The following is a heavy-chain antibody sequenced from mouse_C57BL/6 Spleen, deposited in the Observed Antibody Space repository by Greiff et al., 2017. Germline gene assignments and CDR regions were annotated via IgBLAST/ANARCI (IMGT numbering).Heavy chain of an antibody. J-gene: IGHJ4*01. Sequence: EVKLMESGGGLVKPGGSLTLSCAASGFTFSDYGMHWVRQAPEKGLEWVAYISSGSSTIYYADTVTGRFTISRDNAKNTLFLQMTSLRSEDTAMYYCARPLIYDGYYYAMDYWGQGTSVTVSS. CDR1: GFTFSDYG. CDR3: ARPLIYDGYYYAMDY. V-gene: IGHV5-17*01. D-gene: IGHD2-3*01. CDR2: ISSGSSTI.